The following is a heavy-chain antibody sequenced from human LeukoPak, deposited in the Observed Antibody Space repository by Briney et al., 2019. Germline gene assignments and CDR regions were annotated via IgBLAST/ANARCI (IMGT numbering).Heavy chain of an antibody. CDR3: ARDPNYYGSGAIDY. V-gene: IGHV1-3*01. CDR2: INAGNGNT. Sequence: ASVKVSCKASGYTFTSYAMHWVRQAPGQRLEWMGWINAGNGNTKYSQKFQGRVTITRDTSASTAYMELSSLRSEDTAVYYCARDPNYYGSGAIDYWGPGTLVTVSS. CDR1: GYTFTSYA. D-gene: IGHD3-10*01. J-gene: IGHJ4*02.